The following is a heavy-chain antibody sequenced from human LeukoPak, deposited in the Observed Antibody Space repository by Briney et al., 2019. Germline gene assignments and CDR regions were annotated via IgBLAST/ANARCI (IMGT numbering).Heavy chain of an antibody. CDR3: ARDRASGHPFDY. CDR1: GYTFTSYG. CDR2: ISAYNGNT. Sequence: ASVKVSCKASGYTFTSYGISWVRQAPGQGLEWMGWISAYNGNTNYAQKLQGRVAMTTDTSTSTAYMELRSLRSDDTAVYYCARDRASGHPFDYWGQGTLVTVSS. D-gene: IGHD3-10*01. V-gene: IGHV1-18*01. J-gene: IGHJ4*02.